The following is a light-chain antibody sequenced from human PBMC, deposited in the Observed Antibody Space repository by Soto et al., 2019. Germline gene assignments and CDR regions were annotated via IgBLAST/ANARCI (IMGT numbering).Light chain of an antibody. Sequence: EIVMTQSPATLSVSPGERATLSCRASQSVSTNLAWYQQKSGQAPRLIIYGASTRATGIPARFSGSGSGTGFTLTISSLQSEDFAVYYCQQCNNLPQWTFGQGTK. V-gene: IGKV3-15*01. CDR1: QSVSTN. CDR3: QQCNNLPQWT. CDR2: GAS. J-gene: IGKJ1*01.